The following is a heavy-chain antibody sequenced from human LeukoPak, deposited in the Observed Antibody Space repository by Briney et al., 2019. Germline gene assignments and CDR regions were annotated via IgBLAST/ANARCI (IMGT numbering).Heavy chain of an antibody. CDR2: ISYDGSNK. CDR1: GFTFSSYA. CDR3: ARDRFGYCSGGSCYAFDY. V-gene: IGHV3-30*04. J-gene: IGHJ4*02. Sequence: TGGSLRLSCAASGFTFSSYAMHWVRQAPGKGLEWVAVISYDGSNKYYADSVKGRFTISRDNSKNTLYLQMNSLRAEDTAVYYCARDRFGYCSGGSCYAFDYWGQGTLVTVSS. D-gene: IGHD2-15*01.